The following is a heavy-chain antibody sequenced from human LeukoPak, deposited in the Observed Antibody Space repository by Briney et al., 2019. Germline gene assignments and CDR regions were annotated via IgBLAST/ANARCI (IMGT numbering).Heavy chain of an antibody. J-gene: IGHJ5*02. CDR3: ARDRWAAGKLIVTGANWFDP. CDR1: GSTFSSYS. CDR2: ISSSSSYT. Sequence: GGSLRLSCAASGSTFSSYSMNWVRQAPGKGLEWVSSISSSSSYTYYADSVKGRFTISRDNAKNSLYLQMNSLRAEDTAVYYCARDRWAAGKLIVTGANWFDPWGQGTLVTVSS. V-gene: IGHV3-21*01. D-gene: IGHD6-13*01.